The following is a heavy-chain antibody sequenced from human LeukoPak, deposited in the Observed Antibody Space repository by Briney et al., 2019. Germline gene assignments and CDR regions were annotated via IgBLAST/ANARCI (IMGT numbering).Heavy chain of an antibody. CDR3: ARDLGSSSDYYYGMDV. V-gene: IGHV4-31*03. CDR2: IYYSGST. CDR1: GGSISSGGYY. Sequence: SQTLSLTCTVSGGSISSGGYYWSWIRQHPGKGLEWIGYIYYSGSTYYNPSLKSRVTISVDTSKNQFSLKLSSVTAADTAVYYCARDLGSSSDYYYGMDVWGQGTAVTVSS. D-gene: IGHD6-6*01. J-gene: IGHJ6*02.